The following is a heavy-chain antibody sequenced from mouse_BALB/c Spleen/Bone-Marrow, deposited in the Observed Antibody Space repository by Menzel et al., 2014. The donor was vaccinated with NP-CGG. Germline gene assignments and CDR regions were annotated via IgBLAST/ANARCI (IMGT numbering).Heavy chain of an antibody. Sequence: EVQLQQSGAELVRPGASVMLSCTASGVDIKYTYIHWVRLRPEQGLEGSGRIDPANRYTIYDPKFQGEATITANTSSNTPYLQLSSLTYDATAVYYCTLITAAPFNYWYLDVWGAGSTLTVSS. V-gene: IGHV14-3*02. CDR3: TLITAAPFNYWYLDV. J-gene: IGHJ1*01. CDR2: IDPANRYT. CDR1: GVDIKYTY. D-gene: IGHD1-2*01.